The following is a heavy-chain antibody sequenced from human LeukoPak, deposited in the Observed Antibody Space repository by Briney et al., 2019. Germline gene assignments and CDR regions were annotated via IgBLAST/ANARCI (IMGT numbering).Heavy chain of an antibody. J-gene: IGHJ5*02. D-gene: IGHD2-2*01. CDR3: ARGDPQGVPVRGDWFDP. V-gene: IGHV1-2*02. CDR2: INPNSGGT. CDR1: GYTFTGYY. Sequence: ASVKVSCKASGYTFTGYYMHWVRQAPGQGLEWMGWINPNSGGTNYAQKFQGRVTMTRDTSISTAYMELSRLRSDDTAVYYCARGDPQGVPVRGDWFDPWGQGTLVTVSS.